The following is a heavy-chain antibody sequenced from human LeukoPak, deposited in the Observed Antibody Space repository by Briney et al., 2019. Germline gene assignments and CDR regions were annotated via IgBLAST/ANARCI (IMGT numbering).Heavy chain of an antibody. Sequence: SGTLSLTCAVSSGSISSGGYYWSWIRQHPGKGLEWIGYIYYSGSTYYNPSLKSRVTISVDTSKNQFSLKLSSVTAADPAVYYCARVSRIVATIYFDYWGQGTLVTVSS. V-gene: IGHV4-31*11. D-gene: IGHD5-12*01. CDR2: IYYSGST. CDR3: ARVSRIVATIYFDY. J-gene: IGHJ4*02. CDR1: SGSISSGGYY.